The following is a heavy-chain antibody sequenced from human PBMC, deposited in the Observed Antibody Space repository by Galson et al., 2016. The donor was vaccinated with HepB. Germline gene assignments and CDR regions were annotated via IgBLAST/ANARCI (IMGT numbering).Heavy chain of an antibody. D-gene: IGHD5-24*01. J-gene: IGHJ4*02. CDR3: AREGLADGSYFDY. Sequence: SLRLSCAASGFTFRNYWMTWVRPALGKGLEWVANIKEDGREQYYVDSVRGRFTISRDSARSTLYLQMNSLRAEDTAVYYCAREGLADGSYFDYWGLGALVTVSS. CDR2: IKEDGREQ. V-gene: IGHV3-7*01. CDR1: GFTFRNYW.